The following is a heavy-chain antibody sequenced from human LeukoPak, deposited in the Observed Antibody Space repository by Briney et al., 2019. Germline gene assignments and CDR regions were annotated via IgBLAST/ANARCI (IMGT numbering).Heavy chain of an antibody. J-gene: IGHJ4*02. CDR2: ISTSSTYI. CDR1: GFTFSSYN. Sequence: PGGSLRLSCAASGFTFSSYNMNWVRQAPGKGLEWVSSISTSSTYIYYADSVKGRFTISRDNAKNSLYLQMNSLRAEDTAVYYCSRVNRGTYYVPDYRGQGTLVTVSS. V-gene: IGHV3-21*01. CDR3: SRVNRGTYYVPDY. D-gene: IGHD1-26*01.